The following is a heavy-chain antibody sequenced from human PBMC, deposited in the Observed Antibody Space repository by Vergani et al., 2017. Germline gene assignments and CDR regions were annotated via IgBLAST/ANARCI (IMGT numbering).Heavy chain of an antibody. CDR2: IIPIFGTA. CDR3: ARGVSALPLPYDYCYMDV. CDR1: GGTFSSYA. D-gene: IGHD2-21*01. Sequence: QVQLVQSGAEVKKPGSSVKVSCKASGGTFSSYAISWVRQAPGQGLEWMGGIIPIFGTANYAQKFQGRVTITADESTSTAYMELSSLRSEDTAVYYCARGVSALPLPYDYCYMDVWGKGTTVTVSS. V-gene: IGHV1-69*01. J-gene: IGHJ6*03.